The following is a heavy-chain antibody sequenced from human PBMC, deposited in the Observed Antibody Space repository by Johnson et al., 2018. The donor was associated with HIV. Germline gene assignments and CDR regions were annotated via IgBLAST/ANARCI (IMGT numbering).Heavy chain of an antibody. CDR1: GFTFSSYG. D-gene: IGHD3-22*01. Sequence: QVQLVESGGGVVQPGRSLRLSCAASGFTFSSYGMHWVRQAPGKGLEWVAVIWYDGSNKYYADSVKGRFTISRDNSKNTLYLQMNSLRAEDTAVYYCAKVSAYYDSRGYDDAFDIWGQGTMVTVSS. CDR3: AKVSAYYDSRGYDDAFDI. CDR2: IWYDGSNK. V-gene: IGHV3-33*06. J-gene: IGHJ3*02.